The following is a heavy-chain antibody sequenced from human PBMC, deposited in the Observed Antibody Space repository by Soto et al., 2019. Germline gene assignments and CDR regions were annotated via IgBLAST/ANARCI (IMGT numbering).Heavy chain of an antibody. J-gene: IGHJ6*02. D-gene: IGHD6-19*01. CDR2: IYPGDSDT. V-gene: IGHV5-51*01. Sequence: GESLKISCKGSGYSFTSYWIGWVRQMPGKGLEWMGIIYPGDSDTRYSPSFQGQVTISADKSISTAYLQWSSLKASDTAMYYCVRTMSIAVAGTGRDYYYYGMDVWGQGTTVTVSS. CDR3: VRTMSIAVAGTGRDYYYYGMDV. CDR1: GYSFTSYW.